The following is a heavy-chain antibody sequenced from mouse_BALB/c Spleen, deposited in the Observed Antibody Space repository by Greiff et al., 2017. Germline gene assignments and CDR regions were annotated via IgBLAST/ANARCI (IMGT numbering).Heavy chain of an antibody. D-gene: IGHD2-1*01. Sequence: EVQLVESGGGLVQPGGSLKLSCAASGFTFSSYTMSWVRQTPEKRLEWVAYISNGGGSTYYPDTVKGRFTISRDNAKNTLYLQMSSLKSEDTAMYYCARLLIYYGNYYFDYWGQGTTLTVSS. CDR1: GFTFSSYT. CDR3: ARLLIYYGNYYFDY. CDR2: ISNGGGST. J-gene: IGHJ2*01. V-gene: IGHV5-12-2*01.